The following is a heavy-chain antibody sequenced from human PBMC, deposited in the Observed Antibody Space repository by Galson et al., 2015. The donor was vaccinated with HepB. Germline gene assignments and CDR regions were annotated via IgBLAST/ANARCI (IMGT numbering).Heavy chain of an antibody. Sequence: SLRLSCATSGFIFKNHAMTWVRQAPGKGLEWVSSISGSGAFTYYADSVKGRFTISRDNSKNMVHLQMNSLRAEDTAFYYCAKYSVSGRDRPTSFDSWGQGTLVTVSS. D-gene: IGHD3-3*01. CDR3: AKYSVSGRDRPTSFDS. CDR1: GFIFKNHA. J-gene: IGHJ4*02. V-gene: IGHV3-23*01. CDR2: ISGSGAFT.